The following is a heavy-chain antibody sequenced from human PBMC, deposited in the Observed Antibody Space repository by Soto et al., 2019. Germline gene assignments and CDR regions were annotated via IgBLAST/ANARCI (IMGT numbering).Heavy chain of an antibody. V-gene: IGHV4-31*03. CDR3: ARGNPSSLGHFDY. D-gene: IGHD2-2*01. J-gene: IGHJ4*02. CDR2: IYYSGST. CDR1: GGSISSGGYY. Sequence: PSETLSLTCTVSGGSISSGGYYWSWIRQHPGKGLEWIGYIYYSGSTYYNPSLKSRVTISVDTSKNQFSLKLSSVTAADTAVYYCARGNPSSLGHFDYWGQGTLVTVSS.